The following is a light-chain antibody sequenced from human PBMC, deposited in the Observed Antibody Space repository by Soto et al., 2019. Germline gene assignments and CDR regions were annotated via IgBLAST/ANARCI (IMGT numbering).Light chain of an antibody. V-gene: IGKV1-5*03. CDR1: QSISTW. J-gene: IGKJ2*01. CDR3: QQYDSPVT. CDR2: KAS. Sequence: DIQMTQSPSTLSASIGDRVTITCRASQSISTWLAWYQQKPGKAPKLLIYKASNLESGVPSRFSGSGSGTEFTLTISSLQPDDFATYYCQQYDSPVTFGQGNKLEIK.